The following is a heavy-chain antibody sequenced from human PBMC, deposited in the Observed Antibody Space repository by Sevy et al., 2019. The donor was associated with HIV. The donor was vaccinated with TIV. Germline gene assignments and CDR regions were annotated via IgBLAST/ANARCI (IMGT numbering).Heavy chain of an antibody. CDR3: TNYVNY. CDR2: ISSSFTNI. J-gene: IGHJ4*02. CDR1: GFTFNIYE. Sequence: GGSLRLSCVASGFTFNIYEMNWVRQAPGQGLEWVSYISSSFTNIYYADSVKCRFTISRDNAKNSLYLQMNSLRAEDTAVYYCTNYVNYWGQGTLVTVSS. D-gene: IGHD3-10*02. V-gene: IGHV3-48*03.